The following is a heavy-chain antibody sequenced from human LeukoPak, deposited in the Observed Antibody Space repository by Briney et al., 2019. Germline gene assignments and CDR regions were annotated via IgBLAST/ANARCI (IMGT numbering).Heavy chain of an antibody. V-gene: IGHV4-59*02. J-gene: IGHJ4*02. CDR3: ASRKLGNDY. Sequence: SSETLSLTCTISVGSVSDYYWSWIRQSPWKGLEWIGYIYHTGSTSYSPSLKSRVTISADTSQNQFSLKLSSVTAADTAVYYCASRKLGNDYWGQGTLVTVSS. CDR1: VGSVSDYY. CDR2: IYHTGST. D-gene: IGHD7-27*01.